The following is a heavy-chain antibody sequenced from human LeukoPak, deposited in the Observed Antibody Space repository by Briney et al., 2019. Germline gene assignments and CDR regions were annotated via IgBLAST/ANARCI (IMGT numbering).Heavy chain of an antibody. CDR1: GIPFRRYG. CDR3: AKPLLSSGSMPSY. Sequence: GALGPPRGTAGIPFRRYGKPWVRPAPGKGPEWVAFIRYDGSNKYYADSVKGRFTISRDNSKNTLYLQMNSLRAEDTAVYYCAKPLLSSGSMPSYWGQGTLVTVSS. V-gene: IGHV3-30*02. CDR2: IRYDGSNK. D-gene: IGHD3-10*01. J-gene: IGHJ4*02.